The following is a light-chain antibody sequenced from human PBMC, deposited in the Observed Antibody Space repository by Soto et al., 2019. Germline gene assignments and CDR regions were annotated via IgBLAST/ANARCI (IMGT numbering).Light chain of an antibody. CDR3: QQRTNWPLT. J-gene: IGKJ4*01. V-gene: IGKV3-11*01. Sequence: EIVLTQSPATLSLSPGERATLSCRASQGVSSYLAWYQQKPGQAPRLLIYDASTRATGIPARFSGSGSGTDFTLTISSLEPEDCAVYYCQQRTNWPLTFGGGTKVEIK. CDR1: QGVSSY. CDR2: DAS.